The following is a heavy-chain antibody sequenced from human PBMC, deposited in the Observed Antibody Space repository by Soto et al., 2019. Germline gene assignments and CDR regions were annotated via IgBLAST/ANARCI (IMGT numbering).Heavy chain of an antibody. CDR1: GFTFSDPY. D-gene: IGHD3-10*01. CDR2: IKNRANAYTT. V-gene: IGHV3-72*01. Sequence: PGGSLRLSCAASGFTFSDPYMDWVRQAPGKGLEWVGRIKNRANAYTTEYAASVKGRFSISRDDSKNSLFLQMNSLKTEDTAVYYCTRAPSYYGSGSHHWGQGTLVTVSS. CDR3: TRAPSYYGSGSHH. J-gene: IGHJ4*02.